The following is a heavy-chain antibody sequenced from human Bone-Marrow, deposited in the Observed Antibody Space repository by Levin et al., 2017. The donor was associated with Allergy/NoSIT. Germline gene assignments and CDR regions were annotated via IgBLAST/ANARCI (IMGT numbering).Heavy chain of an antibody. CDR3: AKDIVLMVYAIPVWGGMDV. CDR1: GFTFSSYS. Sequence: GESLKISCAASGFTFSSYSMNWVRQAPGKGLEWVSSISSSSSYIYYADSVKGRFTISRDNAKNSLYLQMNSLRAEDTAVYYCAKDIVLMVYAIPVWGGMDVWGQGTTVTVSS. V-gene: IGHV3-21*01. CDR2: ISSSSSYI. D-gene: IGHD2-8*01. J-gene: IGHJ6*02.